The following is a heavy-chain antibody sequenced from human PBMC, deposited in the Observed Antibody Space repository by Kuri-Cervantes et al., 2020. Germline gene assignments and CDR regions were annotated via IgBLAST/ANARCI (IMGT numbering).Heavy chain of an antibody. Sequence: SETLSLTCAVSGVFITSNNWWSWVRQPPGKGLEWIGEIDHSGRTNYNPSLKSRVTISVDTSKNQFSLKLSSVTAADTAVYYCARGGGGNYDSSGYYRRYNYNYYMDVWGKGTTVTVSS. CDR1: GVFITSNNW. CDR2: IDHSGRT. J-gene: IGHJ6*03. D-gene: IGHD3-22*01. V-gene: IGHV4-4*02. CDR3: ARGGGGNYDSSGYYRRYNYNYYMDV.